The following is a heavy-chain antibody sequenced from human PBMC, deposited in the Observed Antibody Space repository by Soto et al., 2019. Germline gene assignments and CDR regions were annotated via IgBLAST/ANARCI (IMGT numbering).Heavy chain of an antibody. D-gene: IGHD2-8*01. CDR2: IQYSGST. Sequence: QVQLQESGPGLVKPSQTLTLTCTISGGSISSGNYYWSWIRQPPRKGLEWIGYIQYSGSTYYNPSLKSRVTILVDTSKNQFSLKLSSVTAADTAVYYCARAPYADYYYYGVDVWGQGTTVTVSS. V-gene: IGHV4-30-4*01. CDR3: ARAPYADYYYYGVDV. J-gene: IGHJ6*02. CDR1: GGSISSGNYY.